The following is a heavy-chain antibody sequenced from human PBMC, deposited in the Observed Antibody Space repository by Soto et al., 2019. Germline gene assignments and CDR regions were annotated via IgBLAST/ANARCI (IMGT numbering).Heavy chain of an antibody. J-gene: IGHJ6*02. V-gene: IGHV4-34*01. D-gene: IGHD2-2*01. Sequence: PSETLSLTCAVYGGSFSGYYWTWIRQPPGTGLEWIGDINHSGSTNYNPSLKSRVTISVDTSKNQFSLKMTSVTAADTAVYYCASGTIYHSYGMDVWGQGTMVTVSS. CDR2: INHSGST. CDR3: ASGTIYHSYGMDV. CDR1: GGSFSGYY.